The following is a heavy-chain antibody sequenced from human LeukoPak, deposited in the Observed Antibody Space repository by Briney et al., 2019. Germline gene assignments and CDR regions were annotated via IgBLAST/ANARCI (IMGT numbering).Heavy chain of an antibody. V-gene: IGHV4-39*07. CDR1: GGSISSSSYY. CDR3: ARMTTGHDF. J-gene: IGHJ4*02. D-gene: IGHD4-17*01. CDR2: VNHSGYT. Sequence: KTSETLSLTCTVSGGSISSSSYYWSWVRQPPGKGLEWIGEVNHSGYTNDNPSLKSRVTISVDTSKNQFSLRLRSVTAADTGVYFCARMTTGHDFWGQGTLVTVSS.